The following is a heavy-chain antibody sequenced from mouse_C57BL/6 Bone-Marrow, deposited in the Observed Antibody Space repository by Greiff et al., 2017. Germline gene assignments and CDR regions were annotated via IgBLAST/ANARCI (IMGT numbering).Heavy chain of an antibody. CDR3: ARDQAWFAY. J-gene: IGHJ3*01. Sequence: EVKLMESGGGLVKPGGSLKLSCAASGFTFSSYAMSWVRQTPEKRLEWVATISDGGSYTYYPDNVKGRFTISRDNAKNNLYLQMSHLKSEDTAMYYCARDQAWFAYGGQGTLVTVSA. V-gene: IGHV5-4*01. CDR2: ISDGGSYT. D-gene: IGHD3-2*02. CDR1: GFTFSSYA.